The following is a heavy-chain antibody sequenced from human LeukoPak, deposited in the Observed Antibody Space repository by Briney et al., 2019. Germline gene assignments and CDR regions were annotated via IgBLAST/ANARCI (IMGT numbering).Heavy chain of an antibody. Sequence: PSETLSLTCTVSGGSISSGDYYWSWIRQPPGKGLEWIGYIYYSGSTYYNPSLKSRVAISVDTSKNQFSLKLSSVTAADTAVYYCARGLTTVTIPVLFDYWGQGTLVTVSS. J-gene: IGHJ4*02. D-gene: IGHD4-17*01. CDR1: GGSISSGDYY. V-gene: IGHV4-30-4*02. CDR3: ARGLTTVTIPVLFDY. CDR2: IYYSGST.